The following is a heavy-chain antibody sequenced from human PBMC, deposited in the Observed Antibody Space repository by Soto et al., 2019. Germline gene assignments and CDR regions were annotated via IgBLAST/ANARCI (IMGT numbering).Heavy chain of an antibody. V-gene: IGHV3-33*01. D-gene: IGHD3-22*01. Sequence: QVQLVESGGGVVQPGRSLRLSCAASGFTFSSYGMHWVRQAPGKGLEWVAVIWYDGSNKYYADSVKGRFTISRDNSKNTLYLQMNSLRAEDTAVYYCARVSDSSGYYLYYYYGMDVWGQGTTVTVSS. CDR3: ARVSDSSGYYLYYYYGMDV. CDR1: GFTFSSYG. J-gene: IGHJ6*02. CDR2: IWYDGSNK.